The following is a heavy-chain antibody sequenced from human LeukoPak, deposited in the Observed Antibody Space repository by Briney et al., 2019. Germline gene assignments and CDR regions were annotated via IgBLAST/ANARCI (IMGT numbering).Heavy chain of an antibody. CDR1: GFTFSSYG. CDR2: IWYDGSNK. V-gene: IGHV3-33*06. Sequence: PGRSLRLSCAASGFTFSSYGMHWVRQAPGKGLEWVAVIWYDGSNKYYADSVKGRFTISRDNSKNTLYLQMNSLRAGDTAVYYCAKDPPGPFDYWGQGTLVTVSS. J-gene: IGHJ4*02. CDR3: AKDPPGPFDY.